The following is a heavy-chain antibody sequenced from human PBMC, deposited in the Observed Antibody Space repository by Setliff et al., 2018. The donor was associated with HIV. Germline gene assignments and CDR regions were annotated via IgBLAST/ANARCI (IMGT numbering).Heavy chain of an antibody. CDR2: INPNSGGT. CDR3: ATDDYNGDSFDN. CDR1: GYSFTGYY. V-gene: IGHV1-2*02. D-gene: IGHD4-4*01. Sequence: ASVKVSCKASGYSFTGYYMHWVRQAPGQGLEWMGWINPNSGGTQYAQKFQGRVTLTRDTSISTAYMEVSNLRSDDTAVYYCATDDYNGDSFDNWGQGTLVTVSS. J-gene: IGHJ4*02.